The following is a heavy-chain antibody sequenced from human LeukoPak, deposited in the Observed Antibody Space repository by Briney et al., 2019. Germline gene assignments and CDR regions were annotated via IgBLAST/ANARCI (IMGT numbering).Heavy chain of an antibody. CDR2: IIPIFGTA. J-gene: IGHJ4*02. Sequence: ASVKVSCKASGGTFSSYDISWVRQAPGQGLEWMGGIIPIFGTANYAQKFQGRVTITADKSTSTAYMELSGLRSEDTAVYYCARSSVGQPEDYWGQGTLVTVSS. V-gene: IGHV1-69*06. CDR1: GGTFSSYD. D-gene: IGHD1-14*01. CDR3: ARSSVGQPEDY.